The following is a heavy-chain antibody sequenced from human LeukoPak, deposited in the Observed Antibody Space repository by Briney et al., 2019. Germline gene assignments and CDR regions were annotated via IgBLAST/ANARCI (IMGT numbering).Heavy chain of an antibody. CDR3: ARGVGASYD. J-gene: IGHJ4*02. Sequence: PSETLSLTCAVYGGSFSGYYWSWIRQPPGKGLEWIGEINHSGSTNYNPSLKSRVTISVDTSKNQFSLKLSSVTAADTAAYYCARGVGASYDWGQGTLVTVSS. D-gene: IGHD1-26*01. CDR1: GGSFSGYY. V-gene: IGHV4-34*01. CDR2: INHSGST.